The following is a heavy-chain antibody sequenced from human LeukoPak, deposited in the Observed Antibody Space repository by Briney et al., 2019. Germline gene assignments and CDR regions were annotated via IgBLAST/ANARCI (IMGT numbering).Heavy chain of an antibody. J-gene: IGHJ6*03. CDR2: ISSSSSYI. CDR3: ARDGSGSSKGNYYYYMDV. V-gene: IGHV3-21*01. D-gene: IGHD3-10*01. CDR1: RFTFSSYS. Sequence: GGSLRLSCAASRFTFSSYSMNWVRQAPGKGLEWVSSISSSSSYIYYADSVKGRFTISRDNAKNSLYLQMNSLRAEDTAVYYCARDGSGSSKGNYYYYMDVWGKGTTVTVSS.